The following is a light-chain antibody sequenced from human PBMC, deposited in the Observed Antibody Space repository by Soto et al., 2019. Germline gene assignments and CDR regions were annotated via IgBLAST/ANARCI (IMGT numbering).Light chain of an antibody. J-gene: IGLJ3*02. V-gene: IGLV4-60*02. Sequence: QPVLTQSSSASASLGSSVKLTCTLSSGSTTYSITWHQQQPGKAPRYLMKLEASGRYNKGSGVPDRFSGSSSGADRYLTISNLHFQDEADYYCETCHNNPHWVFGGGTKLTVL. CDR2: LEASGRY. CDR1: SGSTTYS. CDR3: ETCHNNPHWV.